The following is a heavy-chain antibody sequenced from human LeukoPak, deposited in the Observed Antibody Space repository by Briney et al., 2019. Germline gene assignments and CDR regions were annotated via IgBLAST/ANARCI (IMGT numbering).Heavy chain of an antibody. J-gene: IGHJ4*02. CDR1: GFTFSSYA. CDR2: ISGSGGST. D-gene: IGHD3-9*01. V-gene: IGHV3-23*01. Sequence: PGGSLRLSCAASGFTFSSYAMSWVRQAPGKGLEWVSAISGSGGSTYYADSVKGRFTISRDNSKNTLYLQMNRLRAEDTAVYYCAKDRFVILTGYYFGSFDYWGQGTLVTVSS. CDR3: AKDRFVILTGYYFGSFDY.